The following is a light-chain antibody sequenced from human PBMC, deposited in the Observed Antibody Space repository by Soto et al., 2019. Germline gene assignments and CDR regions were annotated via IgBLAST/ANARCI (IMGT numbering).Light chain of an antibody. CDR3: QQYNSYWT. V-gene: IGKV1-5*01. CDR1: QGISGW. Sequence: DIRMTQSPSTLSASVGYIVTITCRASQGISGWLAWYKQKPGKAPKLLIYDASSLESGVPSRLSGSGSGTEFTLTISSMRPDDSATYYCQQYNSYWTFGQGTKVDLK. CDR2: DAS. J-gene: IGKJ1*01.